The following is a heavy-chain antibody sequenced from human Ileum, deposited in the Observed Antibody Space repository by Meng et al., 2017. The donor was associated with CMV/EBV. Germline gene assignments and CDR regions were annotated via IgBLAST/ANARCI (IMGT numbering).Heavy chain of an antibody. D-gene: IGHD3-3*01. Sequence: SETLSLTCTVSGGSMSSYFWSWIRQSPGKGLEWIGYIYYSGSTKYNPSLKSRVTISVDTSMNQFSLKLTSVTAVDTAVYFCARVGESVRFLEWFPSDNWFDPWGQGTLVTVSS. CDR1: GGSMSSYF. V-gene: IGHV4-59*01. CDR2: IYYSGST. CDR3: ARVGESVRFLEWFPSDNWFDP. J-gene: IGHJ5*02.